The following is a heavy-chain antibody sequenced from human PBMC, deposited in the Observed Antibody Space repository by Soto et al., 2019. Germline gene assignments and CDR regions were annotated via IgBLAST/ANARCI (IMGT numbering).Heavy chain of an antibody. CDR2: ISGSGGST. CDR1: GFTFSSYV. D-gene: IGHD3-22*01. J-gene: IGHJ4*02. Sequence: GGSLRLSCAASGFTFSSYVMSWVRQAPGKGLEWVSAISGSGGSTYYADSVKGRFTISRDNSKNTLYLQMNSLRAEDTAVYYCAKDFSYYYDSTGYYDYWGQGTLVTVSS. V-gene: IGHV3-23*01. CDR3: AKDFSYYYDSTGYYDY.